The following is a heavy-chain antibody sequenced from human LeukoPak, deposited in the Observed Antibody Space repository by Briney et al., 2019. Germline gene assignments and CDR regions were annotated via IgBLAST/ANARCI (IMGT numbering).Heavy chain of an antibody. D-gene: IGHD5-18*01. CDR1: GGSISSSSYY. CDR3: ARTTERGYTYGYFYYYYMDV. J-gene: IGHJ6*03. CDR2: IYYSGST. Sequence: SETLSLTCTVSGGSISSSSYYWGWIRQPPGKGLEWIGSIYYSGSTYYNPSLKSRVTISVDTSKNQFSLKLSSVTAADTAVYYCARTTERGYTYGYFYYYYMDVWGKGTTVTISS. V-gene: IGHV4-39*07.